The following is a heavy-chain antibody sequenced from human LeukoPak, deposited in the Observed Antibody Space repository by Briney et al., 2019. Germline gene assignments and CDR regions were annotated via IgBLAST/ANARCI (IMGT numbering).Heavy chain of an antibody. J-gene: IGHJ4*02. CDR3: ARDSRQLPLDY. CDR1: GYTFTSYA. CDR2: INAGNGST. Sequence: GASVKVSCKASGYTFTSYAMHWVRQAPGQRLEWMGWINAGNGSTKYSQKFQGRVTITRDTSASTAYMELSSLRSEDTAVYYCARDSRQLPLDYWGQGTLVTVSS. D-gene: IGHD2-2*01. V-gene: IGHV1-3*01.